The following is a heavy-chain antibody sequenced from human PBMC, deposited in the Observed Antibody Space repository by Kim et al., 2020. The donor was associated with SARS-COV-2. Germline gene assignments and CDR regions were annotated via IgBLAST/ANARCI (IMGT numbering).Heavy chain of an antibody. V-gene: IGHV3-7*01. Sequence: GGSLRLSCAASGFTFSSYWMSWVRQAPGKGLEWVANIKQDGSEKYYVDSVKGRFTISRDNAKNSLYLQMNSLRAEETAVYYCARPTDGSGSYYPSRHRNWFDPWGQGTLVTVSS. CDR2: IKQDGSEK. CDR1: GFTFSSYW. J-gene: IGHJ5*02. CDR3: ARPTDGSGSYYPSRHRNWFDP. D-gene: IGHD3-10*01.